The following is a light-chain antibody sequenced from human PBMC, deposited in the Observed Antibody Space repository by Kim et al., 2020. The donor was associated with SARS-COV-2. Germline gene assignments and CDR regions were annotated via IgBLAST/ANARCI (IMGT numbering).Light chain of an antibody. J-gene: IGKJ1*01. V-gene: IGKV4-1*01. CDR2: WAS. CDR3: QQYYNTPRT. Sequence: DIVMTQSLDSLALSLGERATINCNSSQSVLYSSKNKNFLAWYQQKSGQPPKLLIHWASTRDSGVPDRFSGSGSGTDFTLTISSLQAEDVAVYYCQQYYNTPRTFGQGTKVDIK. CDR1: QSVLYSSKNKNF.